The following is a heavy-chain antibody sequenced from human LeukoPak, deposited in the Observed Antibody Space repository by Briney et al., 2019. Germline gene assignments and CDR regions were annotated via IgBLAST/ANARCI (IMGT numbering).Heavy chain of an antibody. D-gene: IGHD1-26*01. CDR1: GGTFSSYA. Sequence: ALVKVSCKASGGTFSSYAISWVRQAPGQGLEWMGGIIPIFGTANYAQKFQGRVTITADESTSTAYMELSSLRSEDTAVYYCARGRIVVPVYDYGMDVWGQGTTVTVSS. V-gene: IGHV1-69*13. CDR3: ARGRIVVPVYDYGMDV. CDR2: IIPIFGTA. J-gene: IGHJ6*02.